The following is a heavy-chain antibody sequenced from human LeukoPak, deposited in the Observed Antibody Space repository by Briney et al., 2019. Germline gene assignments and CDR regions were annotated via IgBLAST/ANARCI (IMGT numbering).Heavy chain of an antibody. J-gene: IGHJ4*02. CDR3: ARPGYYYDSLGHYDY. CDR2: IDPTSGST. CDR1: GYTFTNYY. V-gene: IGHV1-46*01. Sequence: GASVKVSCKASGYTFTNYYIHWVRQAPGQGLEWMGIIDPTSGSTAYTQKFQGRVTMTRDTSTSTVYMELSSLRSDDTAVYYCARPGYYYDSLGHYDYWGQGTLVIVSS. D-gene: IGHD3-22*01.